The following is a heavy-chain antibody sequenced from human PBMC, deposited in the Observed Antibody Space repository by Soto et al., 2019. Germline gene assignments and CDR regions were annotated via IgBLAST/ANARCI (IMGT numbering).Heavy chain of an antibody. V-gene: IGHV1-18*01. CDR3: ARDGRAFSIFGETMIA. D-gene: IGHD3-3*01. CDR1: GYTFTNYA. J-gene: IGHJ6*02. Sequence: VQLLQSGGEVRKPGASVKVSCKTSGYTFTNYAINWVRQAPGQGLQWMGWISAYSGDTKYAQRFQDRLTVTTDPSTTTASMELRSLRPDATAVYYCARDGRAFSIFGETMIAWGQGTTDTVS. CDR2: ISAYSGDT.